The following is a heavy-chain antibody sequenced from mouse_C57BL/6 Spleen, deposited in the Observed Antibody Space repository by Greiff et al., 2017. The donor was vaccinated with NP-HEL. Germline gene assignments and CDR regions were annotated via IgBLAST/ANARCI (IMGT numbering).Heavy chain of an antibody. J-gene: IGHJ4*01. CDR3: ARTGDAMDY. Sequence: EVQLQQSGPELVKPGASVKISCKASGYSFTGYYMNWVKQSPEKSLEWIGEINPSTGGTTYIQKFKAKATLTVDKSSSTAYMQLKSLTSEDSAVYYCARTGDAMDYWGQGTSVTVSS. CDR2: INPSTGGT. CDR1: GYSFTGYY. V-gene: IGHV1-42*01.